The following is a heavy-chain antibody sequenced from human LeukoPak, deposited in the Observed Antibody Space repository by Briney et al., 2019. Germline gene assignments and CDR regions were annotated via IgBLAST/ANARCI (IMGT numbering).Heavy chain of an antibody. CDR3: AGSRYYYDSSGYYAFDY. V-gene: IGHV1-18*01. Sequence: GASVKVSCKASGYTFTSYGISWVRQAPGQGLEWMGWISAYNGNTNYAQKLQGRVTMTTDTSTSTAYMELRSLRSDDTAVYYCAGSRYYYDSSGYYAFDYRGQGTLVTVSS. CDR1: GYTFTSYG. J-gene: IGHJ4*02. D-gene: IGHD3-22*01. CDR2: ISAYNGNT.